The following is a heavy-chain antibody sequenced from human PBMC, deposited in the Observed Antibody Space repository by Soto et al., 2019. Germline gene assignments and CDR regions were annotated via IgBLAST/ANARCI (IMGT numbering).Heavy chain of an antibody. CDR2: INAANGDT. J-gene: IGHJ5*02. Sequence: QVQLVQSGAEVKKPGASVKVSCKASGYMFTNHAIHWVRQAPGQRLEWLGWINAANGDTKYSLKFQGRVTISRDTSATTAYMDLSSLKSEDTAVYYCAKSGASSPGNWFAPWGQGTLVTVSS. CDR1: GYMFTNHA. V-gene: IGHV1-3*01. CDR3: AKSGASSPGNWFAP. D-gene: IGHD6-13*01.